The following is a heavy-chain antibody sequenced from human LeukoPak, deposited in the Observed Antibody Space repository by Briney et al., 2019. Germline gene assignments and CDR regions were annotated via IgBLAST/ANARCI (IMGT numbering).Heavy chain of an antibody. Sequence: SETLSLTCTVSGGSISSYYWSWIRQPAGKGLEWIGRIYTSGSTNYNPSLKSRVTMSVDTSKNQFSLKLSSVTAADTAVYYCAADIYGDRIHAFDIWGQGTMVTVSS. CDR2: IYTSGST. J-gene: IGHJ3*02. D-gene: IGHD4-17*01. V-gene: IGHV4-4*07. CDR3: AADIYGDRIHAFDI. CDR1: GGSISSYY.